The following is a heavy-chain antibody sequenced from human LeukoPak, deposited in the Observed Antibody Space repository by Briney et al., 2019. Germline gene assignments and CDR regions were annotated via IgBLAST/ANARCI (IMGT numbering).Heavy chain of an antibody. D-gene: IGHD1-26*01. Sequence: SETLSLTCTVSGGSVRSYHWSWIRQSPGEGLEWIAYIHNSGGTRYNPSLQSRVTISVDKSKNQFSLKLRSVAAADTAVYYCVRDWEGFNFDIWGQGTMVTVSS. CDR3: VRDWEGFNFDI. CDR2: IHNSGGT. CDR1: GGSVRSYH. V-gene: IGHV4-59*02. J-gene: IGHJ3*02.